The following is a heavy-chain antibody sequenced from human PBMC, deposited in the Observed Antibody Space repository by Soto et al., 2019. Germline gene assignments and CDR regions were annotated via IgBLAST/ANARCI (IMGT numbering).Heavy chain of an antibody. V-gene: IGHV4-59*08. J-gene: IGHJ4*01. CDR2: VYHSGRT. CDR1: RGSMRPYY. CDR3: ARQGGDYYDSATYDPGYFDY. Sequence: SETLSLTCTVSRGSMRPYYWSWIRQPPGKGLEWIGYVYHSGRTTYSPSVKSRVTISVDTSKNQFALRLNSVTAADTAVYYCARQGGDYYDSATYDPGYFDYSGHGTLVTVSS. D-gene: IGHD3-22*01.